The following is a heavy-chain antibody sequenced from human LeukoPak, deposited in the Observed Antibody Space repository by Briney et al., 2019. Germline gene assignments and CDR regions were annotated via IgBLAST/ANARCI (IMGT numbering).Heavy chain of an antibody. D-gene: IGHD6-19*01. CDR1: GYTFTSYG. Sequence: ASVKVSCKASGYTFTSYGISWVRQAPGQGLEWMGRINPNSGGTNYAQKFQGRDTMTRDTSISTAYMELSRLRSDDTAVYYCARDLWEIAVAGIVYWGQGTLVTVSS. CDR3: ARDLWEIAVAGIVY. J-gene: IGHJ4*02. CDR2: INPNSGGT. V-gene: IGHV1-2*06.